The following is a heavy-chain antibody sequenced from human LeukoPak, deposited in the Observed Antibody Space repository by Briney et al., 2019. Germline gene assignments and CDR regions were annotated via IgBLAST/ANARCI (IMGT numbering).Heavy chain of an antibody. CDR1: GFTFSSYA. J-gene: IGHJ6*02. CDR3: AKGIVVPVYYGMDV. Sequence: GGSLRLSCAASGFTFSSYAMSWVRQAPGKGLEWVSAISGSGGSTHYADSVKGRFTISRDNSKNTLYLQMNSLRAEDTAVYYCAKGIVVPVYYGMDVWGQGTTVTVSS. CDR2: ISGSGGST. V-gene: IGHV3-23*01. D-gene: IGHD2-2*01.